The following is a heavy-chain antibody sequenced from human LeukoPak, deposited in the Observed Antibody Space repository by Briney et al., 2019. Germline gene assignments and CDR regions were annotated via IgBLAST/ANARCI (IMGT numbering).Heavy chain of an antibody. D-gene: IGHD3-3*01. Sequence: GGSLRLSCAASGFTFSSYWMSWVRQAPGKGLEWVANIKEDGSEKNYVDSVKGRFTISRDNAKNSLYLQMKSLRAEDTAVYYCARGLQPNYDFWSGFFPFDPWGQGTLVAVSS. CDR3: ARGLQPNYDFWSGFFPFDP. CDR2: IKEDGSEK. V-gene: IGHV3-7*02. J-gene: IGHJ5*02. CDR1: GFTFSSYW.